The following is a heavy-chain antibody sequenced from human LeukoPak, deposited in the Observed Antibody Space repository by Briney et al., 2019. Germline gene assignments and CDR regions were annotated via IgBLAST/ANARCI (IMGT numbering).Heavy chain of an antibody. Sequence: ASVKVSCKASGYTFTSYGISWVRQAPGQGLEWMGWISAYNGNTNYAQKLQGRVTMTTDTSTSTAYMELRSLRSDDTAVYYCARVVEMATISYFDYWGQGTLVTVSS. D-gene: IGHD5-24*01. CDR1: GYTFTSYG. J-gene: IGHJ4*02. CDR3: ARVVEMATISYFDY. CDR2: ISAYNGNT. V-gene: IGHV1-18*01.